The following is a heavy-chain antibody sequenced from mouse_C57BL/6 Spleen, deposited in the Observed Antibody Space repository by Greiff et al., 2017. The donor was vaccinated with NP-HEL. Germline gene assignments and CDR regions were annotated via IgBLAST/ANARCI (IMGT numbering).Heavy chain of an antibody. V-gene: IGHV10-1*01. Sequence: EVQGVESGGGLVQPKGSLKLSCAASGFSFNTYAMNWVRQAPGKGLEWVARIRSKSNNYATYYADSVKDRFTISRDDSESMLYLQMNNLKTEDTAMYYCVRADYDYWYFDVWGTGTTVTVSS. CDR1: GFSFNTYA. CDR2: IRSKSNNYAT. J-gene: IGHJ1*03. D-gene: IGHD2-4*01. CDR3: VRADYDYWYFDV.